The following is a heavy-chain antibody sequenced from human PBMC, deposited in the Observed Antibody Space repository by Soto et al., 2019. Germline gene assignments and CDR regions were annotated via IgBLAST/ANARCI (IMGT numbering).Heavy chain of an antibody. CDR3: ARHFSVDYFDY. V-gene: IGHV4-34*01. Sequence: PSETLSLTCAVYGGSFSGYYWSWIRQPPGKGLEWIGEINHSGSTNYNPSLKSRVTISVDTSKNQFSLKLSSVTAADTAVYYCARHFSVDYFDYWGQGALVTV. CDR1: GGSFSGYY. J-gene: IGHJ4*02. CDR2: INHSGST.